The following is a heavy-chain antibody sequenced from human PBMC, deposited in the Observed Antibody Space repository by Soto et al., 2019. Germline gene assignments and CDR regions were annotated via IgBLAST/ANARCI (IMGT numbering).Heavy chain of an antibody. J-gene: IGHJ5*02. CDR2: IRNKANGYAT. V-gene: IGHV3-73*01. CDR3: ARQGVALELDL. Sequence: PGGSLRLSCAASGFTFNIAAIHWVRQASGKGLEWVGLIRNKANGYATAYAASVRGRFTVSRDDSKNMAFLEINSLKTEDTAVYYCARQGVALELDLWGQGTLVTVSS. D-gene: IGHD1-7*01. CDR1: GFTFNIAA.